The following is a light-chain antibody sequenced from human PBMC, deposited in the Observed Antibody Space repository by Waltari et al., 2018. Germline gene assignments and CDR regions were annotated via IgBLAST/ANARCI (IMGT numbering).Light chain of an antibody. CDR2: DVS. V-gene: IGLV2-14*03. CDR3: SSYTSTTTLV. Sequence: QSALTQPASVSGSPGQSITISCTGTSSDVGGYNSVSWYQQHPGKAPKVMIYDVSNRPSWVSNRFSGSKSGNTASLTISGLQADDEADYYCSSYTSTTTLVFGGGTKLTVL. CDR1: SSDVGGYNS. J-gene: IGLJ3*02.